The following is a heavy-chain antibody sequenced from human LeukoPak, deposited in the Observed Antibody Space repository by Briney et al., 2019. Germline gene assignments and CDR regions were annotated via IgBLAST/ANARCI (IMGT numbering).Heavy chain of an antibody. D-gene: IGHD6-19*01. CDR2: IQSVSLTI. V-gene: IGHV3-48*04. CDR3: ARGLYRYSSGWHFDY. J-gene: IGHJ4*02. CDR1: GFRFSDYN. Sequence: GGSLRLSCAASGFRFSDYNMNWVRQVPGKGLEWVSYIQSVSLTIYYLDSVKGRFSISRDNAKNSLFLQMNSLRVEDTAVYYCARGLYRYSSGWHFDYWGQGILVTVSS.